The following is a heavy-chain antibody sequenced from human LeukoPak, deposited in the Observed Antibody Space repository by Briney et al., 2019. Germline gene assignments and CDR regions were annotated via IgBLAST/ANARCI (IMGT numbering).Heavy chain of an antibody. J-gene: IGHJ6*04. V-gene: IGHV3-15*01. CDR2: IKRKTDGGTT. CDR3: TTELRGIAAAGYYYYGMDV. Sequence: GGSLTLSCAASGFTFSNAWMSWVRHAPGKGREWVIRIKRKTDGGTTDYAAPVKGRFTISRDDSKNTLYLQMNSLKTEDTAVYYCTTELRGIAAAGYYYYGMDVWGKGTTVTVSS. CDR1: GFTFSNAW. D-gene: IGHD6-13*01.